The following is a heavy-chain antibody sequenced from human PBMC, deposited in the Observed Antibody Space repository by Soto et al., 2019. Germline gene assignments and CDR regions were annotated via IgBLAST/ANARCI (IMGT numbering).Heavy chain of an antibody. D-gene: IGHD6-19*01. Sequence: PGRTLRLSCAASRFTCSSYWMHWARQAPGKGLVLVSRIYSDGSSTCYGDSVKGRFIISRDSVKNTLYLQMNSLRGEDTAVYYCAGEGSYSSGWYRDWGQGPLGAVSS. CDR1: RFTCSSYW. V-gene: IGHV3-74*01. J-gene: IGHJ1*01. CDR3: AGEGSYSSGWYRD. CDR2: IYSDGSST.